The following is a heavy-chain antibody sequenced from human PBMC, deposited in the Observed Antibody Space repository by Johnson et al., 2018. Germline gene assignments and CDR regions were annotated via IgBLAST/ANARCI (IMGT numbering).Heavy chain of an antibody. J-gene: IGHJ3*02. V-gene: IGHV3-30-3*01. Sequence: QVQLQESGGGVVQPGRSLRLSCAASGFTFSSYAMHWVRQAPGKGLEWVAVISYDGSNKYYADSVKGRFIISRDNSKNTLYLQMNSLRAEDTAVYYCARGGYYDSSGYYVVAFDIWGQGTMVTVSS. CDR2: ISYDGSNK. CDR3: ARGGYYDSSGYYVVAFDI. D-gene: IGHD3-22*01. CDR1: GFTFSSYA.